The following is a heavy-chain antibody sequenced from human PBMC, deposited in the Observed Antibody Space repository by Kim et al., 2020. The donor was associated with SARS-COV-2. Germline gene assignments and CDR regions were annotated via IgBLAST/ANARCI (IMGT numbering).Heavy chain of an antibody. CDR1: GFTFSSYG. D-gene: IGHD3-9*01. J-gene: IGHJ6*02. CDR2: ISYDGSNK. Sequence: GGSLRLSCAASGFTFSSYGMHWVRQAPGKGLEWVAVISYDGSNKYYADSVKGRFTISRDNSKNTLYLQMNSLRVEDTAVYYCARDFNYYDILTGYSPRYGPAHHYYYYGMDVWGQGTTVTVS. V-gene: IGHV3-30*03. CDR3: ARDFNYYDILTGYSPRYGPAHHYYYYGMDV.